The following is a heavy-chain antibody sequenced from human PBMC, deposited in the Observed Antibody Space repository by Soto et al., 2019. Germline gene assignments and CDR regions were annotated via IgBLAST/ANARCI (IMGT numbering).Heavy chain of an antibody. CDR2: IIPIFGTA. D-gene: IGHD5-18*01. CDR1: GGTFSSYA. CDR3: ASHGYSYGYLFDY. V-gene: IGHV1-69*13. Sequence: SVKVSCKASGGTFSSYAISWVRQAPGQGLEWMGGIIPIFGTANYAQKFQGRVTITADESTSTAYMELSSLRSEDTAVYYCASHGYSYGYLFDYWGQGTLVTVSS. J-gene: IGHJ4*02.